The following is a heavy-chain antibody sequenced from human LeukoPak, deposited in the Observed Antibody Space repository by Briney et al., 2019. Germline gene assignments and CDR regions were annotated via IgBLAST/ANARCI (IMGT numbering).Heavy chain of an antibody. CDR1: GFTFSGYW. V-gene: IGHV3-7*03. D-gene: IGHD3-22*01. J-gene: IGHJ3*02. Sequence: PGGSLRLSCADSGFTFSGYWMNWVRQAPGKGLEWVANINQNGGEKYYVDSVKGRFTISRDNGKNSLYLQMNSLRAEDTAVYYCARDSPHYYDSSGYYEVVIWGQGTMVTVSS. CDR2: INQNGGEK. CDR3: ARDSPHYYDSSGYYEVVI.